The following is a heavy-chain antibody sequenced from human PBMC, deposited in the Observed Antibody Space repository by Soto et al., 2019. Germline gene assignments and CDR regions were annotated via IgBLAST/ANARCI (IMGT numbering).Heavy chain of an antibody. Sequence: QVQLQQWGAGLLKPSETLSLTCAVYGGSFSGYYWSWNRQPPGKGLEWIGEINHSGSTNYNPSLKSRVTISVDTSKNQFSLKLSSVTAADTAVYYCARGWVILTPFDYWGQGTLVTVSS. D-gene: IGHD3-9*01. V-gene: IGHV4-34*01. CDR2: INHSGST. J-gene: IGHJ4*02. CDR1: GGSFSGYY. CDR3: ARGWVILTPFDY.